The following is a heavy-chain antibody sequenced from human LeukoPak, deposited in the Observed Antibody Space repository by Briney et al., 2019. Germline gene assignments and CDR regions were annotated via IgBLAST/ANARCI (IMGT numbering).Heavy chain of an antibody. D-gene: IGHD6-19*01. CDR3: ARAATGWYPNWFDP. Sequence: PGGSLRLSCAASGFTFSSYSMTWVRQAPGKGLEWISYISSSSSIIYYADSVKGRFTISRDNAKNSLYLQMNSLRAEDTAVYYCARAATGWYPNWFDPWGQGTLVTVSS. V-gene: IGHV3-48*01. J-gene: IGHJ5*02. CDR2: ISSSSSII. CDR1: GFTFSSYS.